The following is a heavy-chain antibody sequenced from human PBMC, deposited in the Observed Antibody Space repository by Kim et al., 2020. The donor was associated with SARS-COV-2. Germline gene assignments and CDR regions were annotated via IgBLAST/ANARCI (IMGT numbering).Heavy chain of an antibody. V-gene: IGHV3-23*01. J-gene: IGHJ4*02. D-gene: IGHD2-2*01. CDR2: ISDVGGNT. CDR1: GFTFSSNA. Sequence: GGSLRLSCEASGFTFSSNAMNWVRQAPGKGLEWVLAISDVGGNTYYADSVKGRFTVSRDNSKNTLFLQMSSLRAEDSAIYYCAKVKQGASHIDYFDYWGQGTLVTVSS. CDR3: AKVKQGASHIDYFDY.